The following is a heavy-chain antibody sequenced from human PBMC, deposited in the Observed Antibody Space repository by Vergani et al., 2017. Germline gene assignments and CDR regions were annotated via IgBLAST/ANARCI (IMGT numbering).Heavy chain of an antibody. D-gene: IGHD2-15*01. V-gene: IGHV1-69*01. J-gene: IGHJ5*02. CDR1: GGTFSSYA. CDR2: IIPIFGTA. CDR3: ARVLGGLPGRDNWFDP. Sequence: QVQLVQSGAEVKKPGSSVKVSCKASGGTFSSYAISWVRQAPGQGLEWMGGIIPIFGTANYAQKFQGRVTITADESTSTAYMELSRLRSDDTAVYYCARVLGGLPGRDNWFDPWGQGTLVTVSS.